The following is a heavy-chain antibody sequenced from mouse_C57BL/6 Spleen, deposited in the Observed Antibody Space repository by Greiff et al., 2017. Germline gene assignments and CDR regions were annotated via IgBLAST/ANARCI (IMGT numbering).Heavy chain of an antibody. CDR3: ARDRLRRDFDV. V-gene: IGHV5-4*01. D-gene: IGHD2-4*01. CDR1: GFTFSSYA. J-gene: IGHJ1*03. CDR2: ISDGGSYT. Sequence: EVMLVESGGGLVKPGGSLKLSCAASGFTFSSYALSWVRQTPDKRLEGVATISDGGSYTYSPDNVKGRFTISRDNAKNNLCLQMSHLKSEDTAMYYCARDRLRRDFDVWGTGTTVTVSS.